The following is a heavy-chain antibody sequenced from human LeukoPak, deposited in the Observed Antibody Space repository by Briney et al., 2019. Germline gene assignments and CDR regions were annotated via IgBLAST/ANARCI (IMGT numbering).Heavy chain of an antibody. CDR3: VKDPTYFDY. Sequence: GGSLKLSCAVSGFIFRAYRMSWVRQAPGKGLEWVSSISSGSNSIYYTDSVKGRFTISRDNAKDSLYLEMNSLRAEDTAIYYCVKDPTYFDYWGQGTLVTVSS. J-gene: IGHJ4*02. CDR2: ISSGSNSI. CDR1: GFIFRAYR. V-gene: IGHV3-21*01.